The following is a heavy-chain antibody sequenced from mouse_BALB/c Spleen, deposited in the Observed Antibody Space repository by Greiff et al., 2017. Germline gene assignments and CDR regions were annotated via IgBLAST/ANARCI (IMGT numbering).Heavy chain of an antibody. V-gene: IGHV5-12-2*01. D-gene: IGHD1-1*01. CDR2: ISNGGGST. CDR1: GFTFSSYT. CDR3: ARIYYYGSSYDAMDY. J-gene: IGHJ4*01. Sequence: EVKLVESGGGLVQPGGSLKLSCAASGFTFSSYTMSWVRQTPEKRLEWVAYISNGGGSTYYPDTVKGRFTISRDNAKNTLYLQMSSLKSEDTAMYYCARIYYYGSSYDAMDYWGQGTSVTVSS.